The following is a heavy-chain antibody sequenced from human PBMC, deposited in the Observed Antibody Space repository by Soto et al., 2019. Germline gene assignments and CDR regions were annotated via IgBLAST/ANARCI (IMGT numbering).Heavy chain of an antibody. CDR2: ITHSGST. CDR1: GGSFSGYY. J-gene: IGHJ5*02. D-gene: IGHD3-3*01. CDR3: ARENLNYDFWCGKLSSFDP. Sequence: PSETLSLTCAVYGGSFSGYYWSWIRQPPGKGLEWIGEITHSGSTNYNPSLKSRVTISVDTSKNQYSLKLSSVTAADTAVYYCARENLNYDFWCGKLSSFDPWGQGTMVTV. V-gene: IGHV4-34*01.